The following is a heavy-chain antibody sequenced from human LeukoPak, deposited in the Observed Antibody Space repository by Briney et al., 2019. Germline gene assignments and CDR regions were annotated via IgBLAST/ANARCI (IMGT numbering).Heavy chain of an antibody. J-gene: IGHJ4*02. CDR2: INPNSGDT. V-gene: IGHV1-2*02. CDR3: ARDFYDILTTSRGDFDS. CDR1: GYKFTGYY. D-gene: IGHD3-9*01. Sequence: ASVKVSCKTSGYKFTGYYIHWVRQAPGQGLEWMGWINPNSGDTHSAQNFQGRVTMTRDTSISTVYMEASRLRSEDTAVYYCARDFYDILTTSRGDFDSWGQGTLVTVSS.